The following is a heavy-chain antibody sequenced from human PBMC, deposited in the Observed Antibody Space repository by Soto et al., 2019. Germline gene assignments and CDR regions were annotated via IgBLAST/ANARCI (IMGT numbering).Heavy chain of an antibody. CDR1: GFPFKNAW. CDR3: STYDYICENFHYRWAY. V-gene: IGHV3-15*01. J-gene: IGHJ4*02. CDR2: IKSDTDGGTT. Sequence: GGSLRLSCAASGFPFKNAWMSWVRQAPGEGLEWVARIKSDTDGGTTDYAAPVEGRFTISRDDSKNTLSLQMNNLRAEDTAVYYCSTYDYICENFHYRWAYWAQGILVTVSS. D-gene: IGHD3-16*01.